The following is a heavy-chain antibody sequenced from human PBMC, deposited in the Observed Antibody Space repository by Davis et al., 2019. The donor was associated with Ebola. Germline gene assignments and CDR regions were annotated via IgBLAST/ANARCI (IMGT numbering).Heavy chain of an antibody. J-gene: IGHJ5*01. CDR3: AKVAVKGNWFDS. CDR1: GFIFSSYA. V-gene: IGHV3-23*01. Sequence: GGSLRLSCAASGFIFSSYAMHWVRQAPGKGLEWASLISGGGRSTYYADSMKGRFTISRDNSKNTLYLQMNSLRAEDTAVYYCAKVAVKGNWFDSWGQGTLVTVSS. D-gene: IGHD3-10*01. CDR2: ISGGGRST.